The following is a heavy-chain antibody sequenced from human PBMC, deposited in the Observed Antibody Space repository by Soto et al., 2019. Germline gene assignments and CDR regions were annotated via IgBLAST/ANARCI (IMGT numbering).Heavy chain of an antibody. J-gene: IGHJ3*02. D-gene: IGHD4-4*01. CDR2: FDPEDGET. CDR1: GYSITELF. V-gene: IGHV1-24*01. CDR3: ATRGLTVTTSPDAFDI. Sequence: ASVKGSCKVAGYSITELFRRWVSKTQGKGLEWMGGFDPEDGETIYAQKFQGRVTMTEDTSTDTAYMELSSLRSEDTAVYYCATRGLTVTTSPDAFDIWGQGTMVTVSS.